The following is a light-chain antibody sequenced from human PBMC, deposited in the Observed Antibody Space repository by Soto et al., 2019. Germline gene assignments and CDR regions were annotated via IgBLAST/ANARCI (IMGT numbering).Light chain of an antibody. J-gene: IGKJ4*02. CDR2: GAS. V-gene: IGKV3-20*01. Sequence: DIVMAQSADPMSVAPGGRATLAWRGSQSVSSSYLAWYQQKPCQAPRLLIYGASSRATGIPDRFSGSGSGTDFTLTIGILEPEDFAVYYIQLYADLLWAFAVGTKVDIK. CDR3: QLYADLLWA. CDR1: QSVSSSY.